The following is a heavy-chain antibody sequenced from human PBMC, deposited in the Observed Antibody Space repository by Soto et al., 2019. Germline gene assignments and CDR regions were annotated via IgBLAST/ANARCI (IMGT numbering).Heavy chain of an antibody. CDR3: ARSAYCGGDCYSHGDGYYFDY. CDR1: GFSFSSLW. V-gene: IGHV3-74*01. Sequence: EVQLVESGGGLVQPGGSLGLSCVASGFSFSSLWMHWVRQAPGKGLVWIARIDIEGSGTNYADSVKGRFTISRDNAKNTLYLQMNSLSVEDTAVYYCARSAYCGGDCYSHGDGYYFDYWGQGTLVTVSS. D-gene: IGHD2-21*02. CDR2: IDIEGSGT. J-gene: IGHJ4*02.